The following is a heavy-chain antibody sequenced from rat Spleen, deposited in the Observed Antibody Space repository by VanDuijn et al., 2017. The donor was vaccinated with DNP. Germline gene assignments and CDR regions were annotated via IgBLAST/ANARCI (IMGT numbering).Heavy chain of an antibody. CDR3: ARKMDA. CDR1: GFNFRNYG. CDR2: ISYDGGGI. J-gene: IGHJ4*01. Sequence: EVQLVESGGGLVQPGGSLKLSCAASGFNFRNYGMHWIRQAPTKGLEWVAYISYDGGGIYYGDSVRGRFTFSRDNVKGTLFLQMDSLTSEDTATYYCARKMDAWGQGTSVTVSS. V-gene: IGHV5-19*01.